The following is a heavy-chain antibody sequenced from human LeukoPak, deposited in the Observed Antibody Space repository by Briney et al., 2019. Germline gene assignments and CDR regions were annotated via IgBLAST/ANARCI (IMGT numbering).Heavy chain of an antibody. CDR3: ARDLFGAPAGLGGFDS. D-gene: IGHD6-13*01. J-gene: IGHJ4*02. CDR1: GDSIGGGDFS. CDR2: IYDTGCT. V-gene: IGHV4-30-2*01. Sequence: SQTLSLTCTVSGDSIGGGDFSWSWIRQPPGKGLEWLGYIYDTGCTYYNPFLNGRVTISVDKSKSQFSLELNSVTAADTAIYFCARDLFGAPAGLGGFDSWGQGTLVTVSS.